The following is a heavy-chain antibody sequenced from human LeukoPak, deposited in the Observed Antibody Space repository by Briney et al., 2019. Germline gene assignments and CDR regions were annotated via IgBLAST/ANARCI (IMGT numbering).Heavy chain of an antibody. J-gene: IGHJ4*02. V-gene: IGHV3-33*08. Sequence: GGSLRLSCAASGFTFSSYWIHWVRQAPGKGLEWVAVIWYDGSDKYYADSVKGRFSISRDNSKNTLYLQMNSLRAEDTAVYYCARELPPVVNFYFDSWGQGTLVTVSS. CDR2: IWYDGSDK. CDR3: ARELPPVVNFYFDS. D-gene: IGHD3-22*01. CDR1: GFTFSSYW.